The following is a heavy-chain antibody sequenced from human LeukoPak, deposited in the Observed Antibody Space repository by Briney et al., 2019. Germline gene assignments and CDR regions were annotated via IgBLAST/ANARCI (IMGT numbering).Heavy chain of an antibody. CDR1: GGSISSYY. CDR2: IYYSGST. CDR3: ARKSIAAAGTFQYYYYYMDV. J-gene: IGHJ6*03. V-gene: IGHV4-59*01. Sequence: PSETLSLTCTVSGGSISSYYWSWIRQPPGKGLEWIGYIYYSGSTNYNPSLKSRVTISVDTSKNQFSLKLSSVTAADTAVYYCARKSIAAAGTFQYYYYYMDVWGKGTTVTVSS. D-gene: IGHD6-13*01.